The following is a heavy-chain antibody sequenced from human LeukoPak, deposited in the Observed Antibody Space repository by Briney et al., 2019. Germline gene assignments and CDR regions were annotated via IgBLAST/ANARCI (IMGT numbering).Heavy chain of an antibody. D-gene: IGHD3-16*02. Sequence: SETLSLTCTVSGGSISGYYWSWIRQSPGKGLEWIGYIYYSGSTNYNPSLKSRVTISVDTSKNQFSLKLSSVTAADTAVYYCARHPYYDYVCGSYRRPYFDYWGQGTLVTVSS. CDR2: IYYSGST. J-gene: IGHJ4*02. CDR1: GGSISGYY. CDR3: ARHPYYDYVCGSYRRPYFDY. V-gene: IGHV4-59*08.